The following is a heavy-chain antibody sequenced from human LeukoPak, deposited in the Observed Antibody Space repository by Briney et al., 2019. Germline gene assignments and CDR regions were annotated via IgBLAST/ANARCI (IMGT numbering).Heavy chain of an antibody. CDR3: ASNFGAVTTGQFDY. J-gene: IGHJ4*02. D-gene: IGHD4-17*01. V-gene: IGHV1-69*04. CDR2: IIPILGIA. Sequence: SVKVSCKASGGTFSSYAISWVRQAPGQGLEWMGRIIPILGIANYAQKFQGRVTITADKSTSTACMELSSLRSEDTAVYYCASNFGAVTTGQFDYWGQGTLVTVSS. CDR1: GGTFSSYA.